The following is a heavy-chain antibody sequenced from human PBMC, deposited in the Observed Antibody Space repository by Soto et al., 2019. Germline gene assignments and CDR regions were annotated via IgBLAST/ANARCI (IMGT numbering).Heavy chain of an antibody. J-gene: IGHJ3*02. CDR2: IYYSGST. V-gene: IGHV4-39*01. D-gene: IGHD3-10*01. CDR3: ARPSDRLLWFGEFIDAFDI. CDR1: GGSISSGDYY. Sequence: PSETLSLTCTVSGGSISSGDYYWSWIRQPPGKGLEWIGCIYYSGSTYYNPSLKSRVTISVDTSKNQFSLKLSSVTAADTAVYYCARPSDRLLWFGEFIDAFDIWGQGTMVSVSS.